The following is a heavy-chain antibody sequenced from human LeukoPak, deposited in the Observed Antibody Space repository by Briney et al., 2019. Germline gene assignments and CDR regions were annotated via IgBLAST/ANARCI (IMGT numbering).Heavy chain of an antibody. J-gene: IGHJ6*04. V-gene: IGHV1-3*01. D-gene: IGHD3-16*02. Sequence: ASVKVSCKASGYTFTGYYMHWVRQAPGQGLEWMGWINAGNGNTKYSQKFQGRVTITRDTSASTAYMELSSLRSEDTAVYYCARIHSLSYYYGMDVWGKGTTVTVSS. CDR2: INAGNGNT. CDR3: ARIHSLSYYYGMDV. CDR1: GYTFTGYY.